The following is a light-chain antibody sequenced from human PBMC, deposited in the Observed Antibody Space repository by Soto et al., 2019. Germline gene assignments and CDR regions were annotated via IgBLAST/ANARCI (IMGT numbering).Light chain of an antibody. Sequence: IVMTKSAATLSVTPGERATLSCTASHYIYSNVAWFQQRPGQAPRLLIYRASTRATGTPARFSGSGSGTEFTLTITSLQSEDFALYYCQQYHNLWTFGQGTKVDIK. V-gene: IGKV3-15*01. J-gene: IGKJ1*01. CDR3: QQYHNLWT. CDR2: RAS. CDR1: HYIYSN.